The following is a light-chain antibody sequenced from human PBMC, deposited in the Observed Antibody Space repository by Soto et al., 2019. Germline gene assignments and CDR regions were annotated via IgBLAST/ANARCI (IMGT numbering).Light chain of an antibody. CDR3: SSYTSSSTLYV. CDR1: SSDVGSYTY. V-gene: IGLV2-14*01. CDR2: EVN. J-gene: IGLJ1*01. Sequence: QSVLTQPASVSGSPRQSITISCTGASSDVGSYTYVSWYQQHPGKAPKLMIYEVNNRPSGVSNRFSGSKSGNTASLTISGLHAEDEADYYCSSYTSSSTLYVFGTGTKGTVL.